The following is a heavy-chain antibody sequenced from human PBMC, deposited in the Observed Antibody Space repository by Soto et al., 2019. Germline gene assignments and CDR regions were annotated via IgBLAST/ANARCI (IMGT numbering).Heavy chain of an antibody. CDR2: IIPIFGTA. Sequence: AASVKVSCKASGGTFSSYAISWVRQAPGQGLEWMGGIIPIFGTANYAQKFQGRVTITADESTSTAYMELSSLRSEDTAVYYCASDYGDYYGMDVWGQGTTVTVSS. J-gene: IGHJ6*02. CDR1: GGTFSSYA. CDR3: ASDYGDYYGMDV. D-gene: IGHD4-17*01. V-gene: IGHV1-69*13.